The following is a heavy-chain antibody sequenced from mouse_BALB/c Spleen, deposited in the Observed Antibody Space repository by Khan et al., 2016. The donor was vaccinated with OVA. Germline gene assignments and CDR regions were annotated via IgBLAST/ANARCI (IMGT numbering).Heavy chain of an antibody. Sequence: VQLQESGPGLVAPSQSLSITCTISGFSLTNYGIPWVRQPPGKGLEWLVVIWSDGSTTYNSALKSRLTISKDNSKSQVFLKMNRLQTEDTAVYVCARQPYYHYNIMDYWGQGTSVTVSA. CDR2: IWSDGST. V-gene: IGHV2-6-1*01. D-gene: IGHD2-10*01. CDR3: ARQPYYHYNIMDY. CDR1: GFSLTNYG. J-gene: IGHJ4*01.